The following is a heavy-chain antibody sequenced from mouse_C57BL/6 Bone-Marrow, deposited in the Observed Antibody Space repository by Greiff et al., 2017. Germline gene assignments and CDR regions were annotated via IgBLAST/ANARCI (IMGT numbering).Heavy chain of an antibody. D-gene: IGHD2-4*01. Sequence: EVQLVESGPGLVKPSRSLSLTCSVTGYSFTSCYYRNLIRQFPENKLEWTGYISYDGSNNYNPTLKKRISITRDKSKNQFFLKLNSVTTEDTATYYCAREGLRRFAYWGQGTLVTVSA. V-gene: IGHV3-6*01. CDR1: GYSFTSCYY. J-gene: IGHJ3*01. CDR3: AREGLRRFAY. CDR2: ISYDGSN.